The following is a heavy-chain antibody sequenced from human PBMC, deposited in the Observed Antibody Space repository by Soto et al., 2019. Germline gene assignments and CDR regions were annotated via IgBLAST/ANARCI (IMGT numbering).Heavy chain of an antibody. CDR2: MHYSGRT. Sequence: SETLSLTCSVSGGSIPRRSYYWGWIRQHPGKGLEWAGNMHYSGRTFYNPSLKARVTMSVDPSKKQFSMQLRSVTAADIGGYYCARGVGPDVWGQG. CDR3: ARGVGPDV. J-gene: IGHJ6*02. V-gene: IGHV4-39*01. CDR1: GGSIPRRSYY.